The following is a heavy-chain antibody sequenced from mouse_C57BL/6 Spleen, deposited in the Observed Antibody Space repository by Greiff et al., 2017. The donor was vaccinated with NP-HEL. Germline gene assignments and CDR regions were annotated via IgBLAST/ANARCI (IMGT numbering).Heavy chain of an antibody. D-gene: IGHD1-1*01. CDR1: GYTFTDYY. J-gene: IGHJ2*01. V-gene: IGHV1-19*01. CDR2: INPYNGGT. CDR3: ARRATVVYFDY. Sequence: VQLQQSGPVLVKPGASVKMSCKASGYTFTDYYMNWVKQSHGKSLEWIGVINPYNGGTSYNQKFKGKATLTVDKSSSTAYMELNSLTSEDSAVYYCARRATVVYFDYWGQGTTLTVSS.